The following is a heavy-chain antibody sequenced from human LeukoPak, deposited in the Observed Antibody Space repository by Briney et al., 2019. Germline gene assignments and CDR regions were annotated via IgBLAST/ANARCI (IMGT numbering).Heavy chain of an antibody. J-gene: IGHJ4*02. CDR2: IGPGGDI. CDR3: ARRFDS. CDR1: GFSFTAYS. Sequence: GGSLRLSCAASGFSFTAYSMNWVRQAPGRGLEWISYIGPGGDIYYADSVTGRFTVSRDTAKNSLYLQMNGLRVKDTAVYYCARRFDSWGQGTLVTVSS. V-gene: IGHV3-48*01.